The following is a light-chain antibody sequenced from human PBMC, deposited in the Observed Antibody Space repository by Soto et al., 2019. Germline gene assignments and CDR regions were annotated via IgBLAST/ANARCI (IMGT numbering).Light chain of an antibody. CDR3: QQCGVSPWT. CDR1: QSVGSTS. Sequence: FLLTQSPVTLSLSPGEGATLSCRASQSVGSTSLAWYQQKPGQAPRLLIYDTSSRATGIPARFSGSGSGTDFTLTISRLEPEDFAVYYCQQCGVSPWTFGQGTKVDIK. V-gene: IGKV3-20*01. CDR2: DTS. J-gene: IGKJ1*01.